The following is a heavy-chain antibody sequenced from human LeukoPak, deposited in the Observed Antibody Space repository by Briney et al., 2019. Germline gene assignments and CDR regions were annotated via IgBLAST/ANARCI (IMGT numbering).Heavy chain of an antibody. J-gene: IGHJ4*02. CDR1: GGSFSGYY. V-gene: IGHV4-34*01. D-gene: IGHD6-6*01. CDR2: INHSGST. CDR3: ARASKN. Sequence: PETLSLTCAVYGGSFSGYYWSWIRQPPGKGLEWIGEINHSGSTNYNPSLKSRVTISVDTSKNQFSLKLSSVTAADTAVYYCARASKNWGQGTLVTVSS.